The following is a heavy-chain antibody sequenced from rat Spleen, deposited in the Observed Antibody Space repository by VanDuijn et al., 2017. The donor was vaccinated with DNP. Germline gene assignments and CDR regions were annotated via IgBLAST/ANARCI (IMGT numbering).Heavy chain of an antibody. CDR1: GFTFSDYY. CDR3: STLNFYASLSEYFDY. D-gene: IGHD1-12*01. V-gene: IGHV5S10*01. Sequence: EVQLVESGGGLVKPGRSLKLSCAASGFTFSDYYMAWVRQAPTKGLEWVATIVHDGSRTYYRNSVKGRFTISRDNAKSTLYLQMDSLRSDDTATYYCSTLNFYASLSEYFDYWGQGVMVTVSS. J-gene: IGHJ2*01. CDR2: IVHDGSRT.